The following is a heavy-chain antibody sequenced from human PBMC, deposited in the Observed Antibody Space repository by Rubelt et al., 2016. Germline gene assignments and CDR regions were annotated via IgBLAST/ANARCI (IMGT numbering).Heavy chain of an antibody. J-gene: IGHJ4*02. CDR3: ARISTAAGTFDY. Sequence: VQLVESGGGLVQPGGSLRLSCAASGFTFSSYSMNWVRQAPGKGLEWVAGISSDGSIKYYAASVKGLFTISRDNSKNTLYLQMNSLRAEDTAVYYCARISTAAGTFDYWGQGTLVTVSS. CDR2: ISSDGSIK. V-gene: IGHV3-30*03. D-gene: IGHD6-13*01. CDR1: GFTFSSYS.